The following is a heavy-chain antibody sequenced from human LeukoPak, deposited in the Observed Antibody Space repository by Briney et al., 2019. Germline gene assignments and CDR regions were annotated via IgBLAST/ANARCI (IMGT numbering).Heavy chain of an antibody. V-gene: IGHV3-7*01. CDR3: ARDLDFWSGYNRGFDY. CDR2: IKQDGSEK. J-gene: IGHJ4*02. D-gene: IGHD3-3*01. CDR1: GFTFSSYW. Sequence: GGSLRLSXAASGFTFSSYWMSWVRQAPGKGLEWVANIKQDGSEKYYVDSVKGRFTISRDNAKNSLYLQMNSLRAEDTAVYYCARDLDFWSGYNRGFDYWGPGTLVTVSS.